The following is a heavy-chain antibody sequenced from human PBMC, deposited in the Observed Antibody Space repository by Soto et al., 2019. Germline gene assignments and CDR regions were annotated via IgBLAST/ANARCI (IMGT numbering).Heavy chain of an antibody. Sequence: QVQLVQSGAEVKKPGSSVKVSCKASGGTFSNYAISWVRQAPGQGLEWMGGIIPMFGSANYAQKFQGRVTITADESTRTAYMELGSLRSEDTAVYYCARGGDIVLVPTDISWFDPWGQGTLVTVSS. CDR1: GGTFSNYA. V-gene: IGHV1-69*12. J-gene: IGHJ5*02. CDR2: IIPMFGSA. CDR3: ARGGDIVLVPTDISWFDP. D-gene: IGHD2-2*01.